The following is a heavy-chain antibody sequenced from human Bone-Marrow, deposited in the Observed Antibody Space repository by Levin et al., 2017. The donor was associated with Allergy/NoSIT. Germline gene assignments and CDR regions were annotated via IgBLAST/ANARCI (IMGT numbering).Heavy chain of an antibody. J-gene: IGHJ4*02. CDR3: ARDQRAVAGNLDY. CDR1: GFTFSSYA. Sequence: LSLTCAASGFTFSSYAMHWVRQAPGKGLEWVAVISYDGSNKYYADSVKGRFTISRDNSKNTLYLQMNSLRAEDTAVYYCARDQRAVAGNLDYWGQGTLVTVSS. V-gene: IGHV3-30-3*01. CDR2: ISYDGSNK. D-gene: IGHD6-19*01.